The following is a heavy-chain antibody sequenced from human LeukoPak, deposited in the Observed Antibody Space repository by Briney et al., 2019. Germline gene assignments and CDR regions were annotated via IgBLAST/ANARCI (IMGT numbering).Heavy chain of an antibody. V-gene: IGHV3-33*01. D-gene: IGHD3-10*01. Sequence: QAGGSLRLSCAASGFTFSSYGMHWVRQAPGKGLEWVAVIWYDGSTKYYADSVKGRFTISRDNSKNTLYLQMNSLRAEDTDVSYCAREGYYGSGSYYIPYYYYGMDVWGQGTTVTVSS. CDR2: IWYDGSTK. CDR3: AREGYYGSGSYYIPYYYYGMDV. J-gene: IGHJ6*02. CDR1: GFTFSSYG.